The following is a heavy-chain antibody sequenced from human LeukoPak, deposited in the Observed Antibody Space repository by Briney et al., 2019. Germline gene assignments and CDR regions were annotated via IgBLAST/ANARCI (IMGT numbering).Heavy chain of an antibody. D-gene: IGHD3-3*01. J-gene: IGHJ4*02. CDR1: GYTFTGYY. CDR2: INPNSGGT. V-gene: IGHV1-2*06. Sequence: ASVKVSCKASGYTFTGYYMHWVRQAPGQGLEWMGRINPNSGGTNYAQKFQGRVTMTRDTSISTAYMELSRLRSDDTAVYYCARAEGSTMFGVVTNLYYFDYWGQGTLVTVSS. CDR3: ARAEGSTMFGVVTNLYYFDY.